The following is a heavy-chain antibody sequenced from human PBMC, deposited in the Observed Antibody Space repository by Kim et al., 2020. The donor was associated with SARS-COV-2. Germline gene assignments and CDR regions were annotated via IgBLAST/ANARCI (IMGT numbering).Heavy chain of an antibody. CDR3: ATSTTVTTGGCFDP. D-gene: IGHD4-17*01. CDR2: FDPEDGET. CDR1: GYTLTELS. Sequence: ASVKVSCKVSGYTLTELSMHWVRQAPGKGLEWMGGFDPEDGETIYAQKFQGRVTMTEDTSTATADMGLRILRCEDTAVYYCATSTTVTTGGCFDPWGQVILVTVSS. V-gene: IGHV1-24*01. J-gene: IGHJ5*02.